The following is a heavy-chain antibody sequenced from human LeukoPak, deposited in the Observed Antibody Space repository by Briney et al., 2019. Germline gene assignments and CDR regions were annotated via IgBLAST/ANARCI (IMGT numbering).Heavy chain of an antibody. CDR2: IFHSGNT. V-gene: IGHV4-30-2*01. CDR3: ARGRIPEYYFDY. D-gene: IGHD2-15*01. CDR1: GGSISSGDAY. J-gene: IGHJ4*02. Sequence: SETLSLTCTVSGGSISSGDAYWSWIRQPPGKGLEWIGYIFHSGNTYYNPSLKSRVTISVDRSKNQFSLKLSSMTAADTAVYYCARGRIPEYYFDYWGQGTLVTVSS.